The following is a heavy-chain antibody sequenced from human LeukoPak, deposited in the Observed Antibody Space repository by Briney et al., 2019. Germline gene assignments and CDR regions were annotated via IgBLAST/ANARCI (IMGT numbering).Heavy chain of an antibody. CDR1: GFMFNTFG. Sequence: PGGSLRLSCAASGFMFNTFGMSWVRQAPGKGLEWVSAISGSGAITFYADSVRGRFTISRDNSKNTLYLQLNSLRAEDTAIYYCAKDRSWGLDYWGQGTLVTVSS. D-gene: IGHD3-10*01. J-gene: IGHJ4*02. CDR2: ISGSGAIT. CDR3: AKDRSWGLDY. V-gene: IGHV3-23*01.